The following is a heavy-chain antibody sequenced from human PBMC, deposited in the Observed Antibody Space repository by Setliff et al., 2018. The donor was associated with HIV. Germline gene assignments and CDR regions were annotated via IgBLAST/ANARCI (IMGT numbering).Heavy chain of an antibody. J-gene: IGHJ3*02. Sequence: GGSLRLSCAASGFTFSDYYMSWIRQAPGKGLEWVSSISSSSNYIYYADSVKGRFTISRDNAKNSLYLQMSSLRAEDTAVYYCARARYCSSTSCPWDAFDIWGQGTMVTVSS. CDR2: ISSSSNYI. V-gene: IGHV3-11*06. D-gene: IGHD2-2*01. CDR1: GFTFSDYY. CDR3: ARARYCSSTSCPWDAFDI.